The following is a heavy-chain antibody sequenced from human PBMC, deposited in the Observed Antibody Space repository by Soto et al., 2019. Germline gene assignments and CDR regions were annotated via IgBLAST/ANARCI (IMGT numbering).Heavy chain of an antibody. Sequence: QVQLVESRGGMVQPGRSLRLSCTASRFTFSNYVMHWVRQAPGEGLEWVAGISVDGSTTHYADSVKGRFTISRDNSKNTLYLQMDSLTAEETTVYYCAREDESSGHAGTFHHWGQGTLVTVSS. CDR1: RFTFSNYV. J-gene: IGHJ1*01. CDR3: AREDESSGHAGTFHH. D-gene: IGHD3-22*01. CDR2: ISVDGSTT. V-gene: IGHV3-30-3*01.